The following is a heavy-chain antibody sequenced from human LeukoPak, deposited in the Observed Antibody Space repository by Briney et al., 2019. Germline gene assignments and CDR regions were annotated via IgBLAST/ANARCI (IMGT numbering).Heavy chain of an antibody. CDR1: GFTSSGYW. Sequence: GGSLRLSYAASGFTSSGYWMNWVRQAPGKGLEWVANIKQDGSEKNYVASVKSRFTISRDNAKNSLYLQMNSLRAEDTALYYCARGRWAPFDCWGQGTLVTVSS. CDR2: IKQDGSEK. J-gene: IGHJ4*02. D-gene: IGHD6-13*01. CDR3: ARGRWAPFDC. V-gene: IGHV3-7*01.